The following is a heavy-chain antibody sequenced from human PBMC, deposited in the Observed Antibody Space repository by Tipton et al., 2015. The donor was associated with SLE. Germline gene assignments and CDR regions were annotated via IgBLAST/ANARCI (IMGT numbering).Heavy chain of an antibody. Sequence: TLSLTCAVYGGSFSDYSWSWIRQPPGKGLEWIGEINHSGSTNYNPSLKSRVTISVDTSKNQFSLTLSSVTAADTAVYYCARLNDATAIASFDYWGQGNLVTVSS. D-gene: IGHD2-21*02. CDR2: INHSGST. CDR3: ARLNDATAIASFDY. CDR1: GGSFSDYS. V-gene: IGHV4-34*01. J-gene: IGHJ4*02.